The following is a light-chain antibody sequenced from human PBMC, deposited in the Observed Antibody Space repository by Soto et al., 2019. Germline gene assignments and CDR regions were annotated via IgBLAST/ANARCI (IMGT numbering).Light chain of an antibody. J-gene: IGLJ1*01. V-gene: IGLV1-44*01. CDR2: SND. CDR1: SSNIASNT. CDR3: ASWDDSLNGHV. Sequence: QSVLTQPPSASGTPGQRVTVSCSGSSSNIASNTVNRYQQLPGTAPKLLIYSNDQRPSGVPDRLSASKSGTSASLAISGLQSEDEADYHCASWDDSLNGHVFGTGTKVTVL.